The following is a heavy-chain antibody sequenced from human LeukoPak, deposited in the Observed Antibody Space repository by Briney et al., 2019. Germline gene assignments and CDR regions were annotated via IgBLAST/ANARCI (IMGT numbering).Heavy chain of an antibody. J-gene: IGHJ4*02. CDR2: IRGSDDNT. CDR1: GFTFSSYA. Sequence: GGSLRLSCAASGFTFSSYAMNWVRQAPGKGLEWVSGIRGSDDNTYYADSVKGRFTISRDNSKNTLYLQMNSLRAEDTAVYYCAKDVGYCSGGSCYSPHQYYFDYWGQGTLVTVSS. CDR3: AKDVGYCSGGSCYSPHQYYFDY. V-gene: IGHV3-23*01. D-gene: IGHD2-15*01.